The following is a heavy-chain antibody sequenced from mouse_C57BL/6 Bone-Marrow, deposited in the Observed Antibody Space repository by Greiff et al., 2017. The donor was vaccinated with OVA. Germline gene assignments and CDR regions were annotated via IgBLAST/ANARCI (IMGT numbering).Heavy chain of an antibody. D-gene: IGHD4-1*01. CDR3: ALTQYIDV. CDR2: IDPRSGNT. V-gene: IGHV1-81*01. CDR1: GYTLTSYG. J-gene: IGHJ1*03. Sequence: VQLQQSGAELARPGASVKLSCKASGYTLTSYGISWVKQRTGQGLEWIGKIDPRSGNTYYNEKFKGKATLTADKSSSTAYMELSSLTSEDSAGSICALTQYIDVWGTGTTVTVSS.